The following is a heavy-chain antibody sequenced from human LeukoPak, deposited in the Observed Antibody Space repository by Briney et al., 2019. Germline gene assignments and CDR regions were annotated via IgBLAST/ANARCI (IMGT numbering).Heavy chain of an antibody. CDR3: ARGGHYGGSTYYYYMDV. CDR1: GGSISSGSYY. Sequence: SETLSLTCTVSGGSISSGSYYWSWIRQPAGKGLEWIGRIYTSGSTNYNPSLKSRVTISVDTSKNQFSLKLSSVTAADTAVYYCARGGHYGGSTYYYYMDVWGKGTTVTVSS. V-gene: IGHV4-61*02. J-gene: IGHJ6*03. D-gene: IGHD4/OR15-4a*01. CDR2: IYTSGST.